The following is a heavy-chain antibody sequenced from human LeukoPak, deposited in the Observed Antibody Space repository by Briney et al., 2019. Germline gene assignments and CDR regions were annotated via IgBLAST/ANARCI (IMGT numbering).Heavy chain of an antibody. CDR3: ARGEWELLVSWYFDL. J-gene: IGHJ2*01. CDR2: IVVGSGNT. D-gene: IGHD1-26*01. CDR1: GFTFTSSA. V-gene: IGHV1-58*02. Sequence: PLASVKVSCKASGFTFTSSAMQWVRQARGQRLEWIGWIVVGSGNTNYAQKFQERVTMTRDTSISTAYMELSRLRSDDTAVYYCARGEWELLVSWYFDLWGRGTLVTVSS.